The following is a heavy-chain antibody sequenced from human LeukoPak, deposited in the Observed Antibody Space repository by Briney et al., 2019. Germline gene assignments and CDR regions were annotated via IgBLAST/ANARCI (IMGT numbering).Heavy chain of an antibody. V-gene: IGHV4-59*08. D-gene: IGHD2-2*01. Sequence: PETLSLTCTVSGGSISSYYWSWIRQPPGKGLEWIGYIYYSGSTNYNPSLKSRVTISVDTSKNQFSLKLSSVTAADTAVYYCARVSTWDVVPAALRVGYAFDIWGQGTMVTVSS. CDR1: GGSISSYY. CDR2: IYYSGST. J-gene: IGHJ3*02. CDR3: ARVSTWDVVPAALRVGYAFDI.